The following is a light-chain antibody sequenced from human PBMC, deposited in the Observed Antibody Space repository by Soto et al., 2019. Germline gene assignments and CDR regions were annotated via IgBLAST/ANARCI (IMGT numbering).Light chain of an antibody. Sequence: QSALTQPRSVSGSPGQSVTISCTGTSSDVGGYNYVSWYQHHPGKAPKVMIYDVNRRPSGVPDRFSGSRSSNTASLTISGLQAEDEADYHCCSYAGSDTMIFGGGTKLTVL. J-gene: IGLJ2*01. CDR3: CSYAGSDTMI. V-gene: IGLV2-11*01. CDR2: DVN. CDR1: SSDVGGYNY.